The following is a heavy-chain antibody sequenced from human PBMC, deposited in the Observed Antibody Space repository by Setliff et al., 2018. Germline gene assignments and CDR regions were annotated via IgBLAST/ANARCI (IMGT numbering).Heavy chain of an antibody. Sequence: PSETMSLTCTVSGGSLSSDSDYWSWIRQSAGKGLEWIGRIYASGSTEYNPPVGSRVTISVDSSRNQFSLQLGSVTTADTGIYYCTKGRVGLAARAVYWGQGTLVTVSS. V-gene: IGHV4-61*02. CDR3: TKGRVGLAARAVY. J-gene: IGHJ4*02. CDR2: IYASGST. D-gene: IGHD1-26*01. CDR1: GGSLSSDSDY.